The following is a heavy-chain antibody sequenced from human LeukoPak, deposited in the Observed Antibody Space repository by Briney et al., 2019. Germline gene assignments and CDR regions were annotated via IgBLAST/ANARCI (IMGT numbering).Heavy chain of an antibody. Sequence: ASVKVSCKASGYTFTSYGISWVRQAPGQGLEWMGWISAYNGNTNYAQKLQGRVTMTTDTSTSTAYMELRSLKSDDTAVYYCARDLTGFFWFDPWGQGTLVTVSS. J-gene: IGHJ5*02. D-gene: IGHD7-27*01. CDR3: ARDLTGFFWFDP. CDR2: ISAYNGNT. V-gene: IGHV1-18*01. CDR1: GYTFTSYG.